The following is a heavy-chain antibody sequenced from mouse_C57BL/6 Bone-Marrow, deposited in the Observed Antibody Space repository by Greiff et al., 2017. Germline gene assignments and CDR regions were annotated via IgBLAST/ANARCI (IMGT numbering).Heavy chain of an antibody. D-gene: IGHD2-2*01. CDR3: TWIYYGYDWFAY. CDR2: IDPENGDT. CDR1: GFNIKDDY. V-gene: IGHV14-4*01. J-gene: IGHJ3*01. Sequence: VQLKQSGAELVRPGASVKSSCTASGFNIKDDYMHWVKQRPEQGLEWIGWIDPENGDTEYASKFQGKATITADTSSNTAYLQLSSLTSEDTAVYYCTWIYYGYDWFAYWGQGTLVTVSA.